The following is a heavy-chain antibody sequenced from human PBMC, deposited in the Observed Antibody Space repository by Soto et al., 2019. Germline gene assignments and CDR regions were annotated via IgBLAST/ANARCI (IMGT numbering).Heavy chain of an antibody. CDR2: IYYSGST. J-gene: IGHJ4*02. CDR1: YGSISSRGYC. D-gene: IGHD6-13*01. V-gene: IGHV4-61*08. Sequence: SETLPLTCTVSYGSISSRGYCRSCQRQESGKGLEWIGYIYYSGSTNYNPSLKSRVTISVDTSKNQFSLKLSSVTAADTAVYYCARVGKQLPPYYFDYWGQGTLVTVYS. CDR3: ARVGKQLPPYYFDY.